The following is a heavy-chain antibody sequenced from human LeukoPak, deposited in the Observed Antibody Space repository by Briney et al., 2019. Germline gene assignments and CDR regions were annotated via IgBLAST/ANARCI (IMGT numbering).Heavy chain of an antibody. V-gene: IGHV3-30-3*01. Sequence: PGSSLRLSCAASGFTFSSYAMHWVRQAPGKGMEWVAVISYDGSNKYYADSVKGRFTISRDNSKNTLYLQMNSLRAEDTAVYYCAGRSYFDYWGQGTLVTVSS. CDR1: GFTFSSYA. CDR3: AGRSYFDY. J-gene: IGHJ4*02. CDR2: ISYDGSNK.